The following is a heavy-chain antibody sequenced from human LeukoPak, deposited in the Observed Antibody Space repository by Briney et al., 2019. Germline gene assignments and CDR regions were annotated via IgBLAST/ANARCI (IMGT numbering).Heavy chain of an antibody. CDR1: GGSISSGGYS. J-gene: IGHJ4*02. V-gene: IGHV4-30-2*01. CDR2: IYHSGST. D-gene: IGHD3-10*01. Sequence: SQTLSLTCAVSGGSISSGGYSWSWSRQPPGKSLEWIGYIYHSGSTYYNPSLKSRVTISVDRSKNQFSLKLSSVTAADTAVYYCARVYGLDYFDYWGQGTLVTVSS. CDR3: ARVYGLDYFDY.